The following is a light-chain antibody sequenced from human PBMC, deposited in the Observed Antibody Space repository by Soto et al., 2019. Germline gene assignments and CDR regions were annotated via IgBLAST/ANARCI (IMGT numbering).Light chain of an antibody. Sequence: DIQMTQSPSTLSASVGDRVTITCRASQSISSWLAWYQQKPGKAPKLLIFDASNLESGVPSRFSGSGSGAEFTLTISSLQPDDFATYYCQQYNSYSPLTFGGGTKVDI. CDR3: QQYNSYSPLT. J-gene: IGKJ4*01. CDR2: DAS. V-gene: IGKV1-5*01. CDR1: QSISSW.